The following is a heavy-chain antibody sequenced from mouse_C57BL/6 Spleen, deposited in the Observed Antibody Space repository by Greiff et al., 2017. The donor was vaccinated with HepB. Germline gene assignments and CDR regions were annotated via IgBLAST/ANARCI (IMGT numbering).Heavy chain of an antibody. CDR2: IYPGNSDT. Sequence: VQLQQSGTVLARPGASVKMSCKTSGYTFTSYWMHWVKQRPGQGLEWIGAIYPGNSDTSYNQKFKGKAKLTAVTSASTAYMELSSLTNEDSAVYYCTRWYYEVSFGCWGQGTTLTVSS. CDR3: TRWYYEVSFGC. CDR1: GYTFTSYW. J-gene: IGHJ2*01. V-gene: IGHV1-5*01. D-gene: IGHD1-1*01.